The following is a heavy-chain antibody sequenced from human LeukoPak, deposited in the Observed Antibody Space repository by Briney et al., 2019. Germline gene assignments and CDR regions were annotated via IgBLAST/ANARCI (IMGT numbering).Heavy chain of an antibody. CDR3: ATVGVSTGGGSEYYYSYYGMDV. D-gene: IGHD2/OR15-2a*01. J-gene: IGHJ6*02. CDR2: FHPEDGER. Sequence: ASVKVSCKVSGYTLTELSMHGVRQAPGKEVEGGGGFHPEDGERIYAQKFQGRVTMTEDTSTDTAYMELRSLRSKDRAVYYWATVGVSTGGGSEYYYSYYGMDVWGQGTTVTVSS. V-gene: IGHV1-24*01. CDR1: GYTLTELS.